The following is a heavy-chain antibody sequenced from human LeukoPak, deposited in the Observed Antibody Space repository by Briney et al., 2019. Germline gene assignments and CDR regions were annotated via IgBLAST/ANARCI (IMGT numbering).Heavy chain of an antibody. Sequence: GGSLRPSCAASGFTFSSYEMNWVRQAPGKGLEWVSYISSSGSTIYYADSVKGRFTISRDNAKNSLYLQMNSLRAEDTAVYYCARYTGATPYDAFDIWGQGTMVTVSS. V-gene: IGHV3-48*03. CDR3: ARYTGATPYDAFDI. CDR1: GFTFSSYE. D-gene: IGHD1-26*01. J-gene: IGHJ3*02. CDR2: ISSSGSTI.